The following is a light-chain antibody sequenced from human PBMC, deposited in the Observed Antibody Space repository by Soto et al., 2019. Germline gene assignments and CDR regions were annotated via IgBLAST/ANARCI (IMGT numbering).Light chain of an antibody. Sequence: DIQLTQSPSFLSASIGDRVTITCRASQGISSYFAWYQQKPGKAPKLLIYAASTLQSGVPSRFSGSGSGTEFTLTISSLQPEDFATSYCQQLNSYPITFGQGTRLEIK. J-gene: IGKJ5*01. CDR1: QGISSY. CDR2: AAS. V-gene: IGKV1-9*01. CDR3: QQLNSYPIT.